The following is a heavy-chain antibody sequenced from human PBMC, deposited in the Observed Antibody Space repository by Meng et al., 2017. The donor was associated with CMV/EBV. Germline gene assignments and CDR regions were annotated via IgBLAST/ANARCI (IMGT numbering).Heavy chain of an antibody. Sequence: GGSLRLSCAASGFTFSSYSMNWVRQAPGKGLEWVSSISSSSSYIYYADSVKGRFTISRENAKNSLYLQMNSLRAGDTAVYYCARAGQAPAVYYYGMDVWGQGTTVTVSS. CDR1: GFTFSSYS. CDR2: ISSSSSYI. J-gene: IGHJ6*02. V-gene: IGHV3-21*01. D-gene: IGHD2-2*01. CDR3: ARAGQAPAVYYYGMDV.